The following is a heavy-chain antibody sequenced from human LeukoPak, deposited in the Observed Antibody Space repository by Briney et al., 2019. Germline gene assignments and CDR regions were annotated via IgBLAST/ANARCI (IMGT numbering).Heavy chain of an antibody. J-gene: IGHJ4*02. CDR2: IKQDGSEK. CDR1: GFTFSSYW. CDR3: ARLVTYGDYSDY. Sequence: GGSLRLSCAASGFTFSSYWMSWVRQAPGKGLEWVANIKQDGSEKYYVDSVKGRFTISRDNAKNSLYLQMNSLRAEDTAVYYFARLVTYGDYSDYLLEGTLVTVCS. D-gene: IGHD4-17*01. V-gene: IGHV3-7*01.